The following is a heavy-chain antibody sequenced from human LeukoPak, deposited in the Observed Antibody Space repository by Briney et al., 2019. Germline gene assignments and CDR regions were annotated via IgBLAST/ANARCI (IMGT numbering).Heavy chain of an antibody. D-gene: IGHD5-18*01. Sequence: SGGSLRLSCAASGFTFSSYAMSWVRQAPGKGLEWVSAISGSGDNTYYADSVKGRFTISRDSSTNTLYLQMSSLRAEDTAVYYCAKRLWLQGGYYFDYWGQGSLVTVSS. V-gene: IGHV3-23*01. CDR3: AKRLWLQGGYYFDY. J-gene: IGHJ4*02. CDR2: ISGSGDNT. CDR1: GFTFSSYA.